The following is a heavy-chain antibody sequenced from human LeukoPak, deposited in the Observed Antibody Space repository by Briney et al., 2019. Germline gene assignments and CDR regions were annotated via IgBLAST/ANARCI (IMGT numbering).Heavy chain of an antibody. Sequence: NPGGSLRLSCAASGFTFSSYTMNWVRQAPGKGLEWVSSISSSSTYIYYADSVKGRFTISRDNAKDSLYLQMNSLRVEDTAMYYCAKGLHSSSWNDAFDIWGQGTVVTVSS. CDR3: AKGLHSSSWNDAFDI. V-gene: IGHV3-21*01. D-gene: IGHD6-13*01. CDR2: ISSSSTYI. CDR1: GFTFSSYT. J-gene: IGHJ3*02.